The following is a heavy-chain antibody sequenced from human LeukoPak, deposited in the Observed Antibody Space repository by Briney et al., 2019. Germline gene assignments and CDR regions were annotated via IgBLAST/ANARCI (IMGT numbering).Heavy chain of an antibody. V-gene: IGHV1-8*03. CDR1: GYTFTSYD. Sequence: ASVKVSCKASGYTFTSYDINWVRQATGQGLEWMRWMNPNSGNTGYAQKFQGRVTITRNTSISTAYMELSSLRSEDTAVYYCARGSDGYSYGYLDYWGQGTLVTVSS. CDR2: MNPNSGNT. J-gene: IGHJ4*02. D-gene: IGHD5-18*01. CDR3: ARGSDGYSYGYLDY.